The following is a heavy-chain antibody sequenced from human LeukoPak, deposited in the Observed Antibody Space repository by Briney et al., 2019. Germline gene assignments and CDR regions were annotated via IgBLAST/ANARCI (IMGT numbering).Heavy chain of an antibody. D-gene: IGHD2-2*01. V-gene: IGHV3-33*01. Sequence: PGGSLRLSCAASGFTFSSYGMHWVRQAPGKGLEWVAVIWYDGSNKYYADSVKGRFTISRDNSKNTLYLQMNSLRAEDTAVYNCARDPISEGYCSSTGCPGYGMDVWGQGTTVTVSS. CDR3: ARDPISEGYCSSTGCPGYGMDV. CDR2: IWYDGSNK. J-gene: IGHJ6*02. CDR1: GFTFSSYG.